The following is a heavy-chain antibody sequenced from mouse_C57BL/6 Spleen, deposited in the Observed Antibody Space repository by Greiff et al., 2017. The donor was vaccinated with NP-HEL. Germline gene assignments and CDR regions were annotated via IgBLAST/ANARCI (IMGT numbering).Heavy chain of an antibody. V-gene: IGHV1-80*01. CDR3: ARWTEAWFAY. CDR1: GYAFSSYW. CDR2: IYPGDGDT. Sequence: VQLQESGAELVKPGASVKISCKASGYAFSSYWMNWVKQRPGKGLEWIGKIYPGDGDTNYNGKFKGKATLTADKSSSTAYMQLSSLTSEDSAVYFCARWTEAWFAYWGQGTLVTVSA. J-gene: IGHJ3*01.